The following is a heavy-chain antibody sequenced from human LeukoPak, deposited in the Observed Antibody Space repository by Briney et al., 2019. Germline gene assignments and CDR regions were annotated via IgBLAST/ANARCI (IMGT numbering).Heavy chain of an antibody. V-gene: IGHV3-48*04. CDR2: ISASGSTI. J-gene: IGHJ4*02. Sequence: GGSLRLSCAASGFTFSSYSMNWVRQAPGKGLEWVSYISASGSTIYYADSVKGRFTISRDNAKNSLYLQMNSLRAEDTAVYYCVRKDYDSRGYYLYFDYWGQGTLVTVSS. CDR3: VRKDYDSRGYYLYFDY. CDR1: GFTFSSYS. D-gene: IGHD3-22*01.